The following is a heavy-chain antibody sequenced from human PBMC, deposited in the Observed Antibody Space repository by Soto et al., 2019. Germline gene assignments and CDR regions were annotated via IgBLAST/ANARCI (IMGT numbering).Heavy chain of an antibody. V-gene: IGHV1-69*08. J-gene: IGHJ2*01. CDR3: ARDRDWYFDL. Sequence: QVQLVQSGAEVKKPGSSVKVSCKASGGTFSSYTISWVRQAPGQGLEWMGRIIPILGIANYAQKVQGRVTITADTATSTAYMEVSSLRSEDTAVYYWARDRDWYFDLWGRGTLVTVSS. CDR1: GGTFSSYT. CDR2: IIPILGIA.